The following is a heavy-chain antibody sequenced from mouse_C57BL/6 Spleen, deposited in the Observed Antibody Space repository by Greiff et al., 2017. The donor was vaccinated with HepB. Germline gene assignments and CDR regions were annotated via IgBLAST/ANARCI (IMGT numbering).Heavy chain of an antibody. V-gene: IGHV5-9*01. CDR2: ISGGGGNT. J-gene: IGHJ4*01. CDR3: ARLGGNYAYAMDY. CDR1: GFTFSSYT. D-gene: IGHD2-1*01. Sequence: EVQRVESGGGLVKPGGSLKLSCAASGFTFSSYTMSWVRQTPEKRLEWVATISGGGGNTYYPDSVKGRFTISRDNAKNTLYLQMSSLRSEDTALYYCARLGGNYAYAMDYWGQGTSVTVSS.